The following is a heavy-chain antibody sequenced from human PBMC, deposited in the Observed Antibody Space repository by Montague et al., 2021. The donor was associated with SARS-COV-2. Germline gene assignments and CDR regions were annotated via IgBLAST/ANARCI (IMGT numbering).Heavy chain of an antibody. CDR1: SGPLSAYY. Sequence: SETLSLTCEVYSGPLSAYYWSWVRQPPGKGLEWIGEIHPYGHTSYNPSLMSRVTLSLGTSSNQFSLKLTSVTAADTAVYYCARGLDHNNGGDYWGQGILVIVSS. D-gene: IGHD7-27*01. CDR2: IHPYGHT. CDR3: ARGLDHNNGGDY. V-gene: IGHV4-34*01. J-gene: IGHJ4*02.